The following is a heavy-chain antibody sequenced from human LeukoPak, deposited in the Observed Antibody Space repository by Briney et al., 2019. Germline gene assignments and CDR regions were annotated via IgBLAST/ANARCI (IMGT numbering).Heavy chain of an antibody. CDR2: ISGYNGKT. CDR1: GHTFTNYG. D-gene: IGHD3-10*01. V-gene: IGHV1-18*01. CDR3: ARDAREVLLWFGEFSP. J-gene: IGHJ5*02. Sequence: GASVKVSCKASGHTFTNYGISWVRQAPGQGLEWMGSISGYNGKTNYAQKLQGRVTMTTDTSTSTAYMELRSLRSDDTAVYYCARDAREVLLWFGEFSPWGQGTLVTVSS.